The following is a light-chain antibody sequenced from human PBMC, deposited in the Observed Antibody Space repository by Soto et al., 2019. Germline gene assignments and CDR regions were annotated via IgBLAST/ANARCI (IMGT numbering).Light chain of an antibody. J-gene: IGKJ3*01. CDR1: QSISNY. CDR2: AAS. CDR3: QQSYSTPFP. Sequence: DIQMTQSPSSLSASVGDSVTITCRASQSISNYLNWYQQKPGKAPKLLVYAASSLQSGVPSRFSGSGSGTDFTLTISRLQPEDFATYYCQQSYSTPFPFGPGTKVDIK. V-gene: IGKV1-39*01.